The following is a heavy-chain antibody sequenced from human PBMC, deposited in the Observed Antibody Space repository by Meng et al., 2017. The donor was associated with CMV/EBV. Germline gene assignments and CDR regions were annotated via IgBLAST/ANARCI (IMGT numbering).Heavy chain of an antibody. Sequence: VQLLRSGAEVKKPGASVKVYCKASGYTFTSYYMHWVRQAPGQGLEWMGIINPSGGSTSYAQKFQGRVTMSRDTSTSTVYMELSSLRSEDTAVYYCARESSYDFSHDYWGQGTLVTVSS. CDR3: ARESSYDFSHDY. J-gene: IGHJ4*02. D-gene: IGHD3-3*01. CDR1: GYTFTSYY. CDR2: INPSGGST. V-gene: IGHV1-46*01.